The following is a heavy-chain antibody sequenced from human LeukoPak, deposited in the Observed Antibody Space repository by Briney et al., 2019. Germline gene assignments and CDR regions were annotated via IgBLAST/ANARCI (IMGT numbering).Heavy chain of an antibody. J-gene: IGHJ4*02. CDR3: ARSGLRPTPEY. V-gene: IGHV4-31*03. D-gene: IGHD3/OR15-3a*01. CDR2: IYYSGST. Sequence: PSETLSLTCTVSGGSISSGGYYWSWIRQHPGKGLEWIGYIYYSGSTYYNPSLKSRVTISVDTSKNQFSLKLSSVTAADTAVYYCARSGLRPTPEYWGQGTLVTVSS. CDR1: GGSISSGGYY.